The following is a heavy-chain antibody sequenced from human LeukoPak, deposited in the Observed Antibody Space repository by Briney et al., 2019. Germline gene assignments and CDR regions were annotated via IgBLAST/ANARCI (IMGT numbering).Heavy chain of an antibody. CDR2: INHSGST. J-gene: IGHJ4*02. CDR3: ARSYSSSWYGLDRY. V-gene: IGHV4-34*01. D-gene: IGHD6-13*01. CDR1: GGSFSGYY. Sequence: SETLSLTCAVYGGSFSGYYWSWIRQPPGKGLEWIGEINHSGSTNYNPSLKSRVTISVDTSKNQFSLKLSSVTAADTAVYYCARSYSSSWYGLDRYWGQGTLVTVSS.